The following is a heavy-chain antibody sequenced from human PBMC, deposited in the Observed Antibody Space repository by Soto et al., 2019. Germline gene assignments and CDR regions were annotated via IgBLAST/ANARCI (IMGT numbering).Heavy chain of an antibody. J-gene: IGHJ4*02. V-gene: IGHV4-59*08. D-gene: IGHD3-10*01. CDR2: IYYSGST. CDR3: ASSRGGYFDN. Sequence: SETLSLTCTVSGGSISSYYCSWIRQPPGKGLEWIGYIYYSGSTNYNPSLKSRLTISLDTSKNQFSLKLSSVTAADTAVYYCASSRGGYFDNWGQGTLVTVSS. CDR1: GGSISSYY.